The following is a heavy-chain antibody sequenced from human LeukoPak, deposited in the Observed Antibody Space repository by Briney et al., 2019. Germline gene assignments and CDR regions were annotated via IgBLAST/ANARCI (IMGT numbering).Heavy chain of an antibody. CDR3: ARDNLTVAGAFDI. J-gene: IGHJ3*02. D-gene: IGHD2-15*01. CDR1: GFTVSSNY. Sequence: GSLRLSCAAFGFTVSSNYMSWVRQAPGKGLEWIGYIYHSGSTYYNPSLKSRVTISVDRSKNQFSLKLSSVTAADTAVYYCARDNLTVAGAFDIWGQGTMVTVSS. CDR2: IYHSGST. V-gene: IGHV4-4*02.